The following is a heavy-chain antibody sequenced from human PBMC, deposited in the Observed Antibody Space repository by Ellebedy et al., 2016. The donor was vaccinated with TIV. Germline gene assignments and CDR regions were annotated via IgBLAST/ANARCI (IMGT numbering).Heavy chain of an antibody. CDR1: GYSFTNYW. J-gene: IGHJ4*02. Sequence: GESLKISCKGSGYSFTNYWISWVRQMPGKGLEWIGKIDPTDSYTNYSPSFQGHVTISADKSISTAYLQWSGLKASDTAMYYCTRRTSSGYDYWGQGTLVTVSS. D-gene: IGHD6-19*01. CDR3: TRRTSSGYDY. CDR2: IDPTDSYT. V-gene: IGHV5-10-1*01.